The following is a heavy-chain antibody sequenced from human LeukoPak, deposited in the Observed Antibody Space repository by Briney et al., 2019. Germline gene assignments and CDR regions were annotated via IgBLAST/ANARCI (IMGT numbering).Heavy chain of an antibody. J-gene: IGHJ4*02. CDR3: ARDRPGTTSLEY. Sequence: SETLSLTCTVSGGSISSYSWSWIRQPPGKGLEWIGYSGNTNHNPSLESRVTISVDTSKDQFFLRLTSVTAADTAVYYCARDRPGTTSLEYWGQGTLVTVSS. V-gene: IGHV4-59*01. D-gene: IGHD1-14*01. CDR2: SGNT. CDR1: GGSISSYS.